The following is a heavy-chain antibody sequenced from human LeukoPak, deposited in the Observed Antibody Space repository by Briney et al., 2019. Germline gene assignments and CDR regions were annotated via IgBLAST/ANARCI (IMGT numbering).Heavy chain of an antibody. CDR3: ARSIAAAGPPSFP. Sequence: SETLSLTCAVYGGSFSGYYWSWIRQPPGKGLEWIGEINHSGSTYYNPSLKSRVTISVDTSKNQFSLKLSSVTAADTAVYYCARSIAAAGPPSFPWGQGTLVTVSS. D-gene: IGHD6-13*01. V-gene: IGHV4-34*01. J-gene: IGHJ5*02. CDR1: GGSFSGYY. CDR2: INHSGST.